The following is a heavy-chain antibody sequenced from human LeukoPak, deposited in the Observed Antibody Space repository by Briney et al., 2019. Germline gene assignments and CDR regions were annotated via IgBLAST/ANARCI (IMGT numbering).Heavy chain of an antibody. CDR1: GFTFSGYW. J-gene: IGHJ4*02. V-gene: IGHV3-7*01. CDR2: IKQDRSEK. D-gene: IGHD3-3*01. Sequence: PGGSLRLSCAASGFTFSGYWMSWVRQAPGKGLELVANIKQDRSEKYYVDSVKGRFTISRDNAKNSLYLQMNSLRAEDTAVYYCARLREIPVFGVVTKSTSYFDYWGQGTLVTVSS. CDR3: ARLREIPVFGVVTKSTSYFDY.